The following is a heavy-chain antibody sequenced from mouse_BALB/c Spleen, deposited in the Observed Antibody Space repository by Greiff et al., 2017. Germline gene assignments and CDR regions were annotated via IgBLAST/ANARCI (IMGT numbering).Heavy chain of an antibody. CDR3: AREKLRYAMDY. D-gene: IGHD1-3*01. CDR1: GYSFTSYY. J-gene: IGHJ4*01. Sequence: EVQLQQSGPELMKPGASVKISCKASGYSFTSYYMHWVKQSHGKSLEWIGYIDPFNGGTSYNQKFKGKATLTEDKSSSTAYMHLSSLTSEDSAVYYGAREKLRYAMDYWGQGTSVTVSA. CDR2: IDPFNGGT. V-gene: IGHV1-28*01.